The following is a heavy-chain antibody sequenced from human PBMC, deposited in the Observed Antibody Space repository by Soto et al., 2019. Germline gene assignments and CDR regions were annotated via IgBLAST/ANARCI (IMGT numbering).Heavy chain of an antibody. CDR3: AKSNSGPYYYGSGSNCYFDY. CDR2: ISGSGGST. V-gene: IGHV3-23*01. J-gene: IGHJ4*02. CDR1: GFTFSSYA. Sequence: GGSLRLSCAASGFTFSSYAMSWVRQAPGKGLEWVSAISGSGGSTYYADSVKGRFTISRDNSKNTLYLQMNSLRAEDTAVYYCAKSNSGPYYYGSGSNCYFDYCGQGTLVTVSS. D-gene: IGHD3-10*01.